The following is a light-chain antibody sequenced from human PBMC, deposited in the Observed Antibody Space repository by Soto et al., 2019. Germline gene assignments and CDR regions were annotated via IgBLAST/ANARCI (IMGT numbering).Light chain of an antibody. CDR3: QQSYSTPLT. CDR1: QSISSY. Sequence: DIQMTQATSSLSPSVGDRVAITCWASQSISSYLNWYQQKPGKAPKLLIYAASSLQSGVPSRFSGSGSRTDFTLTISSLQPEDFATYYCQQSYSTPLTLGQGTRLEIK. V-gene: IGKV1-39*01. J-gene: IGKJ5*01. CDR2: AAS.